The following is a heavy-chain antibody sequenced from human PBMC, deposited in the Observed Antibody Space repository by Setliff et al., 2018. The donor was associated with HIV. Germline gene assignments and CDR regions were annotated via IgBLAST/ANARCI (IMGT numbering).Heavy chain of an antibody. D-gene: IGHD3-22*01. Sequence: SETLSLTCAVSGDSISSGGYSWSWIRQPPGKGLEWIGYIYHSGSTYYNPSLKSRVTISVDRSKNQFSLKLSSVTAADTAVYYCARVNYYDSSGYRNWFDPWGQGTLVTVS. J-gene: IGHJ5*02. CDR3: ARVNYYDSSGYRNWFDP. CDR1: GDSISSGGYS. CDR2: IYHSGST. V-gene: IGHV4-30-2*01.